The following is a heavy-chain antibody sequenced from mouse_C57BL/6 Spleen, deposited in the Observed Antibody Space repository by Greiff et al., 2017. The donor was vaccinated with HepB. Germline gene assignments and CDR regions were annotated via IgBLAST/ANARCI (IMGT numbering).Heavy chain of an antibody. CDR3: ARDYYEGGFFDY. Sequence: VQLQQPGAELVKPGASVKMSCKASGYTFTSYWLTWVKQRPGQGLEWIGDIYPGSGSTNYNEKFKSKATLTVDTSSSTAYMQLSSLTSEDSAVYYCARDYYEGGFFDYWGQGTTLTVSS. CDR2: IYPGSGST. D-gene: IGHD1-1*02. J-gene: IGHJ2*01. V-gene: IGHV1-55*01. CDR1: GYTFTSYW.